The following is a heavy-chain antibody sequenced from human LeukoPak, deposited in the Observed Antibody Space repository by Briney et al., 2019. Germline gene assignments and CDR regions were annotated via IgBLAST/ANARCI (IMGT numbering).Heavy chain of an antibody. V-gene: IGHV4-34*01. D-gene: IGHD6-19*01. J-gene: IGHJ3*01. Sequence: SETLSLTCAVSEMSFSAYYWNWIRQSPGKGLEWIGEINYGGSTKYTPSLEGRGTILIDTSKNQFSLKLTTVTAADTAVYYCARGFPPGSGSRGSHAFDVWGQGTMVTVSS. CDR2: INYGGST. CDR3: ARGFPPGSGSRGSHAFDV. CDR1: EMSFSAYY.